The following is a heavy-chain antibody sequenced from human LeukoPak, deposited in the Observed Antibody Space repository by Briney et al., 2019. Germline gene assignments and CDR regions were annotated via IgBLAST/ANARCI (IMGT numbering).Heavy chain of an antibody. Sequence: GGSLRLSCAASGFSFSSYAMSWVRQAPGKGLEWVSAISESGGNTYYADSVKGRFTISRDNSKNTLDLQMNSLRAEDTAVYYCAELGITMIGGVWGKGTTVTISS. J-gene: IGHJ6*04. CDR2: ISESGGNT. CDR3: AELGITMIGGV. V-gene: IGHV3-23*01. CDR1: GFSFSSYA. D-gene: IGHD3-10*02.